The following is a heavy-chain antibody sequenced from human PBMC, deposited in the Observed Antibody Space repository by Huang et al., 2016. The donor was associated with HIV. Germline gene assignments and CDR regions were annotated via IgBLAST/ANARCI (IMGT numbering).Heavy chain of an antibody. V-gene: IGHV4-34*01. CDR2: INHRGST. J-gene: IGHJ3*02. CDR3: ARERMMSWLDDHDAFDI. CDR1: GGSFSGYY. Sequence: QVQLQQWGAGLLKPSETLSLTCAVYGGSFSGYYWSWIRQSPGKGLDWIGEINHRGSTNYNPSLKSRLTISVDTSKNQFSLKLSSVTAADTAVYYCARERMMSWLDDHDAFDIWGQGTMVTVSS. D-gene: IGHD1-1*01.